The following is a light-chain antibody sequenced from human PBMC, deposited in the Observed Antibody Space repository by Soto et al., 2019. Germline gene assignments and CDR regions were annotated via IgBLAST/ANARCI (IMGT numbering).Light chain of an antibody. CDR3: HSYDSRFSGRV. V-gene: IGLV1-40*01. J-gene: IGLJ3*02. CDR2: GNT. CDR1: SSNIGAGYD. Sequence: QSVLTQPPSVSGAPGQRVTISCTGSSSNIGAGYDVQWYQQLPGTAPKLIMHGNTNRPSGVPDRFSGSQSGASASLAITGLQAEDEADYYCHSYDSRFSGRVFGGGTKLTVL.